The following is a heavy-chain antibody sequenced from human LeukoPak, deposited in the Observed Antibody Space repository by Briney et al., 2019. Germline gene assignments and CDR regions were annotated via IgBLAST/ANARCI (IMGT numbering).Heavy chain of an antibody. J-gene: IGHJ6*03. CDR1: GFTVSSNY. CDR3: ASCGAVAGTGYSYYYYMDV. CDR2: IYSGGST. V-gene: IGHV3-66*02. Sequence: GGSLRLSCAASGFTVSSNYMSWVRQAPGKGLEWVSVIYSGGSTYYADSVKGRFTISRDNSKNTLYLQMNSPRAEDTAVYYCASCGAVAGTGYSYYYYMDVWGKGTAVTVSS. D-gene: IGHD6-19*01.